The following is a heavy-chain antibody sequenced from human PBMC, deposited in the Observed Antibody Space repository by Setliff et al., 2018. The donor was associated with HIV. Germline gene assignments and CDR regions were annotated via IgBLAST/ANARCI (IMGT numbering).Heavy chain of an antibody. CDR3: ARIFGDQGYYYGMDV. Sequence: PSETLSLTCTVSGGSISSYYWSWIRQPPGKGLEWIGYIYYSGSTNYNPSLKSRVTISVDTSKNQFSLKLSSVIAADTAVYYCARIFGDQGYYYGMDVWGQGTTVTV. V-gene: IGHV4-59*01. CDR1: GGSISSYY. J-gene: IGHJ6*02. D-gene: IGHD3-3*01. CDR2: IYYSGST.